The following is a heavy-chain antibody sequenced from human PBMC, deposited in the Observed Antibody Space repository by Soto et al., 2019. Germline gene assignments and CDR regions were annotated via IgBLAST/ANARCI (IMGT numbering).Heavy chain of an antibody. CDR2: ISYDGSKK. CDR3: EQDSGYEDYLEY. V-gene: IGHV3-30*18. J-gene: IGHJ4*02. CDR1: GFTFSSYG. Sequence: XGSLRLSCSASGFTFSSYGTHWVRQAPGKGLDWVAVISYDGSKKCYADSVKGRFTISRDNSKNALYLQMSSLRAEDTAVYYWEQDSGYEDYLEYGGQGTLVTSSS. D-gene: IGHD5-12*01.